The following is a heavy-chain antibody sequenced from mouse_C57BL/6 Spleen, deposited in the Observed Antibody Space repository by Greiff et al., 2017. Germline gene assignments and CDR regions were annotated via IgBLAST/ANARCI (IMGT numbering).Heavy chain of an antibody. CDR2: ISYSGST. CDR1: GYSITSGYD. D-gene: IGHD1-1*01. J-gene: IGHJ2*01. V-gene: IGHV3-1*01. CDR3: ARAGVVGYFVY. Sequence: EVKVVESGPGMVKPSQSLSLTCTVTGYSITSGYDWHWIRHFPGNKLEWMGYISYSGSTNYNPSLKSRISITHDTSKNHFFLKLNSVTTEDTATYYCARAGVVGYFVYWGQGTTLTVSS.